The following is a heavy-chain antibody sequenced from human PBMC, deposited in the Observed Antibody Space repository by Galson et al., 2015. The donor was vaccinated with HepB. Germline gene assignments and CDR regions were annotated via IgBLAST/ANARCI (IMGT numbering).Heavy chain of an antibody. Sequence: ETLSLTCTVSGGSISSYYWSWIRQPPGKGLEWIGYIYYSGSTNYNPSLKSRVTISVDTSMNQFSLKLSSVTAADTAVYYCARGDDFWSGYPYWGQGTLVTVSS. J-gene: IGHJ4*02. CDR1: GGSISSYY. CDR3: ARGDDFWSGYPY. D-gene: IGHD3-3*01. CDR2: IYYSGST. V-gene: IGHV4-59*08.